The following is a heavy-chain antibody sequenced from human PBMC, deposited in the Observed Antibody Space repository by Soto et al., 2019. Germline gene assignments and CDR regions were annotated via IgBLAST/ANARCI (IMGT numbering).Heavy chain of an antibody. V-gene: IGHV3-21*01. CDR3: ARDQRDDFDWLMYAFDI. Sequence: GGSLRLSCAASGFTFSSYSMNWVRQAPGKGLEWVSSISSSSSYIYYADSVKGRFTISRDNAKNSLYLQMNSLRAEDTAVYYCARDQRDDFDWLMYAFDIWGQGTMVTVSS. CDR2: ISSSSSYI. CDR1: GFTFSSYS. J-gene: IGHJ3*02. D-gene: IGHD3-9*01.